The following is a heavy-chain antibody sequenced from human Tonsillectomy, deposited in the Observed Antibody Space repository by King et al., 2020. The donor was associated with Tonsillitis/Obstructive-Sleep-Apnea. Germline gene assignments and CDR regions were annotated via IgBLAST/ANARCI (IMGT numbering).Heavy chain of an antibody. V-gene: IGHV4-59*01. Sequence: QLQESGPGLVKPSETLSLTCTFSGGSISSYYWNWIRQSPGKGLEGSGYINYSGATSYNPSLKSRVTISVDTAKDQFSLVLTSVGAADTAVYYCARGRSTGWYNYFGYWGQGTRVAVSS. D-gene: IGHD6-19*01. J-gene: IGHJ4*02. CDR3: ARGRSTGWYNYFGY. CDR2: INYSGAT. CDR1: GGSISSYY.